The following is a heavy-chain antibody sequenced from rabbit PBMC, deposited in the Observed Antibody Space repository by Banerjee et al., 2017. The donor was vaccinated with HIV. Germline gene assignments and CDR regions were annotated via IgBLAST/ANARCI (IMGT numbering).Heavy chain of an antibody. V-gene: IGHV1S45*01. D-gene: IGHD4-1*01. Sequence: QEQLEESGGDLVKPEGSLTLTCTASGFSFSSSYWICRVRQATGKGLEWMACINTSSGNTVYATWAKGRLTISKTSWTTVTLQMTSLTAADTATYFCARDLAGVIGCNFNFWGPGTLVTVS. CDR2: INTSSGNT. J-gene: IGHJ4*01. CDR1: GFSFSSSYW. CDR3: ARDLAGVIGCNFNF.